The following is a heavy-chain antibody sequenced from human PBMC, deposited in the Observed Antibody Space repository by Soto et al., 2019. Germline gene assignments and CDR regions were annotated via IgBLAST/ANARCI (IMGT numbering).Heavy chain of an antibody. Sequence: SVKVSCKASGGTFSSYAISWVRQAPGQGLEWMGGIIPIFGTANYAQKFQGRVTITADESTSTAYMELSSLRSEDTAVYYCARVASDYSNYDRFDPWGQGTLVTVSS. J-gene: IGHJ5*02. CDR1: GGTFSSYA. D-gene: IGHD4-4*01. CDR3: ARVASDYSNYDRFDP. CDR2: IIPIFGTA. V-gene: IGHV1-69*13.